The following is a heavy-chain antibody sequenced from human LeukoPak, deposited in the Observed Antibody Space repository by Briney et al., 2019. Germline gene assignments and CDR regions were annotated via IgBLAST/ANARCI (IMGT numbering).Heavy chain of an antibody. D-gene: IGHD2-2*02. Sequence: QPGRSLRLSCAASGFTFDDCAMHWVRQAPGKGLEWVSGISWNSGSIGYADSVKGRFTISRDNAKNSLYLQMNSLRAEDTALYYCAKWTGRYPFDPWGQGTLVTVSS. CDR1: GFTFDDCA. V-gene: IGHV3-9*01. J-gene: IGHJ5*02. CDR2: ISWNSGSI. CDR3: AKWTGRYPFDP.